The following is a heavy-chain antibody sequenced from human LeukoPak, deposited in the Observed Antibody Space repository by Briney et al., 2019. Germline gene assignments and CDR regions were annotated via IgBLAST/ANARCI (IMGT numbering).Heavy chain of an antibody. CDR1: GFTFSSYS. J-gene: IGHJ6*03. CDR3: ARDAGTIFGVAKYYYYYMDV. D-gene: IGHD3-3*01. CDR2: ISSSSSTI. Sequence: PGGSLRLSCAASGFTFSSYSMNWVRQAPGKGLEWVSSISSSSSTIYYADSVKGRFTISRDNAKNPLYLQMNSLRAEDTAVYYCARDAGTIFGVAKYYYYYMDVWGKGTTVTVSS. V-gene: IGHV3-48*01.